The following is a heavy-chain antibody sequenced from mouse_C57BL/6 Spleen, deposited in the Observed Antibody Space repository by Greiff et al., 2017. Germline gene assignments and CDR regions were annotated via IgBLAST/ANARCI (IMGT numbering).Heavy chain of an antibody. J-gene: IGHJ3*01. CDR2: ISSGGSYT. CDR3: ASRPLTGSFAY. D-gene: IGHD4-1*01. V-gene: IGHV5-6*02. Sequence: EVMLVESGGDLVKPGGSLKLSCAASGFTFSSYGMSWVRQTPDKRLEWVATISSGGSYTYYPDSVKGRFTISRDNAKNTLYLQMSSLKSEDTAMYYCASRPLTGSFAYWGQGTLVTVSA. CDR1: GFTFSSYG.